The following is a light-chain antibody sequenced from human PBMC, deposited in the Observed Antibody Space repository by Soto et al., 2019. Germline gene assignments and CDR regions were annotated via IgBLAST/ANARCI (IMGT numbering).Light chain of an antibody. CDR2: DAS. Sequence: TLSLSPGERATLSCRASQSVSSYLAWYQQKPGQAPRLLIYDASNRATGIPARFSGSGSGTDFTLTISSLEHEDFAGYFCRQRSNWFTFGGGAKVDIK. CDR3: RQRSNWFT. CDR1: QSVSSY. V-gene: IGKV3-11*01. J-gene: IGKJ4*01.